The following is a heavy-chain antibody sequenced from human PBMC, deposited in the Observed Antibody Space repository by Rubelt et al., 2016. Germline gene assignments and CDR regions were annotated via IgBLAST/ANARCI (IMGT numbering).Heavy chain of an antibody. CDR2: ISAYIGNT. V-gene: IGHV1-18*01. CDR1: GYTFTSYG. CDR3: ARSPRYDFEDNWFDP. J-gene: IGHJ5*02. Sequence: QVQLVQSGAEVKKPEASVKVSCKASGYTFTSYGISWVRQAPGQGLEWMGWISAYIGNTNYAQTLQGRVTMTTDTATSTAYMELRSLRSDDTAVYYCARSPRYDFEDNWFDPWGQGTLVTVSS. D-gene: IGHD3-3*01.